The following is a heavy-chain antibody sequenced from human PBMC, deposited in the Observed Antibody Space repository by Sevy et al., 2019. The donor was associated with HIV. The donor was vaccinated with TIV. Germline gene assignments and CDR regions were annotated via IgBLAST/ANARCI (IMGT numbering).Heavy chain of an antibody. CDR3: ATTREYYQDSSGYLDF. J-gene: IGHJ4*02. D-gene: IGHD3-22*01. V-gene: IGHV1-24*01. CDR2: FDPEDGER. CDR1: GYTVTEVS. Sequence: ASVKVSCKVSGYTVTEVSMHWVRQAPGKGLEWMGRFDPEDGERIYAQKFQGRDTLTEDTSTDTAYMELRSLKSEDTAVYYCATTREYYQDSSGYLDFWGQGTLVTVSS.